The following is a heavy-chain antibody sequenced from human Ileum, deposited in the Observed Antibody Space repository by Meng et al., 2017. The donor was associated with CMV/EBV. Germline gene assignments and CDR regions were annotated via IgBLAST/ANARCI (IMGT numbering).Heavy chain of an antibody. Sequence: GGSLRLSCAASGFTFSSYAMNWVRQAPGEGPEWVATISGSDVNTYYAGSVMGRFIVSRDNSKNTLYLQMNSLRAEDTATYYCAKSPHISEYHYDSSGYFDYWGQGTLVTVSS. V-gene: IGHV3-23*01. CDR3: AKSPHISEYHYDSSGYFDY. CDR1: GFTFSSYA. CDR2: ISGSDVNT. J-gene: IGHJ4*02. D-gene: IGHD3-22*01.